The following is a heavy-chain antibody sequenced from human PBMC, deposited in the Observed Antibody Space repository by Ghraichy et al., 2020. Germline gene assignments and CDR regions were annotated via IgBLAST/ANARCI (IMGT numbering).Heavy chain of an antibody. V-gene: IGHV3-33*01. CDR2: IWYDGSNK. J-gene: IGHJ4*02. D-gene: IGHD6-19*01. CDR1: GFTFSSYG. CDR3: ARDGEELSSGWPVDY. Sequence: GGSLRLSCAASGFTFSSYGMHWVRQAPGKGLEWVAVIWYDGSNKYYADSVKGRFTISRDNSKNTLYLQMNSLRAEDTAVYYCARDGEELSSGWPVDYWGQGTLVTVSS.